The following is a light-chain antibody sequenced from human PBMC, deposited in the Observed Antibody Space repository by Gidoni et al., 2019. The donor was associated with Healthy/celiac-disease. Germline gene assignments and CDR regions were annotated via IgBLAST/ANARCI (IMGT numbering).Light chain of an antibody. CDR2: DAS. CDR1: QDISNY. V-gene: IGKV1-33*01. Sequence: DIQITQSLSSLSASVGDRVTITCQASQDISNYLNWYQQKPGKAPKLLIYDASNLETGVPSRFSGSGSGTDFTFTISSLQPEDIATYYCQQYDNRPTWTFGQGTKVEIK. J-gene: IGKJ1*01. CDR3: QQYDNRPTWT.